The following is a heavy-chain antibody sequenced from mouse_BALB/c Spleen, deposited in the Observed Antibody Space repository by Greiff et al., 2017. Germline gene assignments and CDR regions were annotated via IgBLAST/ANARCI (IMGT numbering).Heavy chain of an antibody. D-gene: IGHD1-1*01. CDR2: IDPENGNT. Sequence: EVQLQQSGAELVRPGALVKLSCKASGFNIKDYYMHWVKQRPEQGLEWIGWIDPENGNTIYDPKFQGKASITADTSSNTAYLQLSSLTSEDTAVYYCARGTTRSYFDYWGQGTTLTVSS. J-gene: IGHJ2*01. CDR1: GFNIKDYY. V-gene: IGHV14-1*02. CDR3: ARGTTRSYFDY.